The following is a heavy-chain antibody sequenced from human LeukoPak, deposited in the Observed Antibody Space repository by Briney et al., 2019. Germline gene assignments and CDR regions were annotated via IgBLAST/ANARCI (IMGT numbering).Heavy chain of an antibody. CDR3: AKGSEYYGSVTSKKTD. V-gene: IGHV3-23*01. D-gene: IGHD3-10*01. CDR1: GCTFSNHA. Sequence: GGSLRLSCSVSGCTFSNHAMHWGRQAPGKGLEWVSLISGGSGNIYYVDSVKGRFTISRDNSKNTLYVQMTSLRAEDTAIYYCAKGSEYYGSVTSKKTDWGQGTLVTVSS. J-gene: IGHJ4*02. CDR2: ISGGSGNI.